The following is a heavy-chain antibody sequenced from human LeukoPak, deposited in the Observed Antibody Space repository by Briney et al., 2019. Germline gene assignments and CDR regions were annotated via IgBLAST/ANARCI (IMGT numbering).Heavy chain of an antibody. J-gene: IGHJ3*02. V-gene: IGHV3-21*01. CDR2: ISSSSSYI. CDR3: ARFGSGLRYFDWLFDAFDI. D-gene: IGHD3-9*01. Sequence: GGSLRLSCAASGFTFSSYSMNWVRQAPGKGLEWVSSISSSSSYIYYADSVKGRFTIPRDNAKNSLYLQMNSLRAEDTAVYYCARFGSGLRYFDWLFDAFDIWGQGTMVTVSS. CDR1: GFTFSSYS.